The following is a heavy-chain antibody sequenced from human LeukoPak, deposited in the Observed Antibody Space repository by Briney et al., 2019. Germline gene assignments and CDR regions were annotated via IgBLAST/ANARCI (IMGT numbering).Heavy chain of an antibody. Sequence: GGSLRLSCAASGFTFSSYAMSWVRQAPGKGLEWVAVIWYDGSNKYYADSVKGRFTISRDNSKNTLYLQMNSLRAEDTAVYYCARTYYYYYGMDVWGKGTTVTVSS. J-gene: IGHJ6*04. CDR1: GFTFSSYA. V-gene: IGHV3-33*08. CDR3: ARTYYYYYGMDV. CDR2: IWYDGSNK.